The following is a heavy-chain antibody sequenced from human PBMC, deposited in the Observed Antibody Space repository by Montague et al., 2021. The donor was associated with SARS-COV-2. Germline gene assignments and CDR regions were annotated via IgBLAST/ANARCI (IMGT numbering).Heavy chain of an antibody. V-gene: IGHV4-39*01. J-gene: IGHJ4*02. CDR1: GDPISTSSYY. Sequence: SETLSLTCTVSGDPISTSSYYWGWIRQSPGRGLEWIGSINYNGRTYYNPSLKSRVTISVDAPKDQFSLRLGSMTAADTAVYYCARQYDHGSVASGFESYFDVWGQGTTVTVSS. CDR2: INYNGRT. D-gene: IGHD3-10*01. CDR3: ARQYDHGSVASGFESYFDV.